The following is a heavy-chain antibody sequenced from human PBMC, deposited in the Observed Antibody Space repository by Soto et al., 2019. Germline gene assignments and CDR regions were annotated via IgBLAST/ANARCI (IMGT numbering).Heavy chain of an antibody. J-gene: IGHJ6*02. CDR2: INHSGST. V-gene: IGHV4-34*01. D-gene: IGHD3-3*01. CDR1: GGSFSGYY. CDR3: ARNELRFFGVVPRPYYYYGMDV. Sequence: LSLTCAVYGGSFSGYYWSWIRQPPGKGLEWIGEINHSGSTNYNPSLKSRVTISVDTSKNQFSLKLSSVTAADTAVYYCARNELRFFGVVPRPYYYYGMDVWGQGTTVTVS.